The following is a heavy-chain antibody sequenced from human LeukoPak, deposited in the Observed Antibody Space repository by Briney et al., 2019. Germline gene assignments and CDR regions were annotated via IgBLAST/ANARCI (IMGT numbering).Heavy chain of an antibody. CDR3: ATHPGGLQSGFDN. CDR1: GYSFSSYW. J-gene: IGHJ4*02. CDR2: IHPGDSDT. V-gene: IGHV5-51*01. D-gene: IGHD5-24*01. Sequence: GESLKISCKGSGYSFSSYWIGWVRQMPGKGLEYMGIIHPGDSDTRYSPSFQGQVTISVDRSSTTAYLQWSRLRASDTAMYYCATHPGGLQSGFDNWGQGTLVTVSS.